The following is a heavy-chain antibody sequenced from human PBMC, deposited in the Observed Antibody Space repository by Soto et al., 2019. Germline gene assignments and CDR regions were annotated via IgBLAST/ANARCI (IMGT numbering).Heavy chain of an antibody. CDR2: IYYSGST. V-gene: IGHV4-59*01. CDR1: GGSISSYY. J-gene: IGHJ5*02. D-gene: IGHD6-13*01. CDR3: ARDRVEYSSSWSPSGWFDP. Sequence: SETLSLTCTVSGGSISSYYWSWIRQPPGKGLEWIGYIYYSGSTNYNPSLKSRVTISVDTPKNQFSLKLSSVTAADTAVYYCARDRVEYSSSWSPSGWFDPWGQGTLVTVSS.